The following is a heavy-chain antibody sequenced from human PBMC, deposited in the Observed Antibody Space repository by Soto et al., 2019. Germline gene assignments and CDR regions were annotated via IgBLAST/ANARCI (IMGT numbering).Heavy chain of an antibody. Sequence: QVQLQESGPGLVKPSQTLSLTCTVSGGSISSGGYYWSWIRQHPGKGLEWIGYIYYSGSNYYNPSLKGRVTISVNPDKNQFSLKLSSVTAADTAVYYCAESGNGDHDPRGVNWCDPGGQGTLVTVSS. D-gene: IGHD4-17*01. J-gene: IGHJ5*02. CDR3: AESGNGDHDPRGVNWCDP. CDR2: IYYSGSN. V-gene: IGHV4-31*03. CDR1: GGSISSGGYY.